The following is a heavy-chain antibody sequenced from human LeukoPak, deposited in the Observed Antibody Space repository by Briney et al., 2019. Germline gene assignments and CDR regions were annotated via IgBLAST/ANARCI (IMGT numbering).Heavy chain of an antibody. CDR3: ARVIVDTALVDY. Sequence: PSETLSLTCTVSGGSISSGGYYCSWIRQHPGKGLEWIGYIYYSGSTYYNPSLKSRVTISVDTSKNQFSLKLSSVTAADTAVYYCARVIVDTALVDYWGQGTLVTVSS. D-gene: IGHD5-18*01. CDR1: GGSISSGGYY. V-gene: IGHV4-31*03. CDR2: IYYSGST. J-gene: IGHJ4*02.